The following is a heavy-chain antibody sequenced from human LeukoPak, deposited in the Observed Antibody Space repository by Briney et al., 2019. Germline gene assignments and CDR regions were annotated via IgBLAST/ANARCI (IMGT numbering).Heavy chain of an antibody. CDR3: ARDQGSLTRSLYTGY. J-gene: IGHJ4*02. V-gene: IGHV1-2*06. CDR2: INPYSGDT. CDR1: GYTFTGYH. D-gene: IGHD1-26*01. Sequence: ASVRVSCKASGYTFTGYHIHWVRQAPGQGGEGMGRINPYSGDTNFVQKFQGRVTMTRHTSITTAYMDLSSLTPDDTAVYFCARDQGSLTRSLYTGYWGQGTQVTVSS.